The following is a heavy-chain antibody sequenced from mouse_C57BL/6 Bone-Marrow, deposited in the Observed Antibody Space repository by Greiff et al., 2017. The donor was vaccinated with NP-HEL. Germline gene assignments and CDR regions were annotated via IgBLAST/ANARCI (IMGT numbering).Heavy chain of an antibody. CDR1: GFTFTDYY. CDR2: VYPYNGGT. CDR3: AKEDYYYSRWFDY. V-gene: IGHV1-36*01. J-gene: IGHJ2*01. D-gene: IGHD1-1*01. Sequence: VQLQQSGPVLVKPGPSVKISCKASGFTFTDYYMHWVKQSHGKSLEWIGLVYPYNGGTNYNEKFKSKATLTVDTSSSTAYMQLSSLTSEDSAVYYCAKEDYYYSRWFDYWGQGTTLTVSS.